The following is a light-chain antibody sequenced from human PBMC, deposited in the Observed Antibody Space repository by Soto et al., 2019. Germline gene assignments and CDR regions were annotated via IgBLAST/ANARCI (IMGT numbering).Light chain of an antibody. CDR1: QTVSYY. CDR2: DIY. J-gene: IGKJ2*02. Sequence: DIELTQSPATLSLYAGERATLSCRASQTVSYYLAWYQQKPGQSPRLLIYDIYNRATGIPARFSGSGSGTDFTLTISSLEPEDSAVYYCHQRNSWPRSTFGQGTRLEIK. CDR3: HQRNSWPRST. V-gene: IGKV3-11*01.